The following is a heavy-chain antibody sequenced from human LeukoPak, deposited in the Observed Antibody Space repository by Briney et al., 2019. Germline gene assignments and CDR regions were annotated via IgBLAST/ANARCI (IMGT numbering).Heavy chain of an antibody. D-gene: IGHD4-23*01. V-gene: IGHV1-46*01. J-gene: IGHJ4*02. Sequence: ASVKVSCKASGYTFTSYFIHWVRQAPGQGLEWMGIINASGGSTNYAQKFQGRVTMTRDTSTSTVYMELSSLRSEDTAVYYCATAKFGGNSYFDYWGQGTLVTVSS. CDR3: ATAKFGGNSYFDY. CDR2: INASGGST. CDR1: GYTFTSYF.